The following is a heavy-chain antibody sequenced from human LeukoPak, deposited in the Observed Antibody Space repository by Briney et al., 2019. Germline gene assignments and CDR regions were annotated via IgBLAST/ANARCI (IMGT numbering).Heavy chain of an antibody. CDR2: LSGSGRYT. D-gene: IGHD2-21*01. J-gene: IGHJ4*02. V-gene: IGHV3-23*01. CDR3: AKDRSYCGSGCYATYFDY. CDR1: GFNFSTFA. Sequence: GGSLRLSCAASGFNFSTFAMSWVRQAPGKGLEWVSTLSGSGRYTYYADSVKGRFTVSRDNSKNTLYLQMNSLRAEDTALYYCAKDRSYCGSGCYATYFDYWGQGTLVTVSS.